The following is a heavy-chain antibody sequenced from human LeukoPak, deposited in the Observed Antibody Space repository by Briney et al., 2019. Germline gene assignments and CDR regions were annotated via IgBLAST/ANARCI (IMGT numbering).Heavy chain of an antibody. J-gene: IGHJ4*02. CDR1: GGSISSGDYF. D-gene: IGHD7-27*01. Sequence: SSQTLSLTCTVSGGSISSGDYFWGWIRQPPGKGLEWIGNIYYNGNTYYNPSLESRGTVSVDTFKNQFSLKLNSVTAADTAVYYCARDLWGLDSWGQGTLVTVSS. CDR3: ARDLWGLDS. CDR2: IYYNGNT. V-gene: IGHV4-30-4*01.